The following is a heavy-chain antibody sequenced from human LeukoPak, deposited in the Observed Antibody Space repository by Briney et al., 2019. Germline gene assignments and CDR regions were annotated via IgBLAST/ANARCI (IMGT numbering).Heavy chain of an antibody. CDR1: GGTFSSYA. Sequence: SVQVSCKASGGTFSSYAISWVRQAPGQGLEWMGGIIPIFGTANYAQKFQGRVTITADESTSTAYMELSSLRSEDTAVYYCARYPIAAAGTFRHRAFDYWDQGTLGTVSS. V-gene: IGHV1-69*13. CDR3: ARYPIAAAGTFRHRAFDY. CDR2: IIPIFGTA. D-gene: IGHD6-13*01. J-gene: IGHJ4*02.